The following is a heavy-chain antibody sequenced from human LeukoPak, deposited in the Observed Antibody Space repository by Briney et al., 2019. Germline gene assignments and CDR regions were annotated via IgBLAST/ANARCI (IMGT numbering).Heavy chain of an antibody. Sequence: SETLSLTCTVSDDSITMYYWTWIRQPPGKGLEWIGYVDHTGSTKFNPSLNGRVSISRDTSNNFFSLRLRSVTAADTAVYYCARAGTMVRGVTLDYWGQGTLVTVSS. D-gene: IGHD3-10*01. V-gene: IGHV4-59*01. J-gene: IGHJ4*02. CDR1: DDSITMYY. CDR2: VDHTGST. CDR3: ARAGTMVRGVTLDY.